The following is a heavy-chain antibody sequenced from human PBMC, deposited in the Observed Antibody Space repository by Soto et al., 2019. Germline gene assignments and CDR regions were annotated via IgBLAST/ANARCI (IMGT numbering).Heavy chain of an antibody. V-gene: IGHV3-23*01. CDR2: ISGSGDST. CDR3: AKPAEFSYYYDSSGYHDY. J-gene: IGHJ4*02. D-gene: IGHD3-22*01. CDR1: GFTFSSYA. Sequence: GGSLRLSCAASGFTFSSYAMSWVRQAPGKGLEWVSSISGSGDSTYYTDSAKGRFTISRDNSKNTLYLQMNSLRAEDTAVYYCAKPAEFSYYYDSSGYHDYRGQGTLVTVSS.